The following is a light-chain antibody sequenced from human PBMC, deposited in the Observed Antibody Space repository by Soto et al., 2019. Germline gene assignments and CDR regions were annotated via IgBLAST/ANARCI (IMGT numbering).Light chain of an antibody. Sequence: IQMTQSPSSLSASVGDRVTITRRASQSISSYLNWYQQKPGKAPKLLIYAASSLQSGVPSRFSGSGSGTDFTLTINSLQPEDFATYSCQQSYSTPITFGQGTRLEIK. V-gene: IGKV1-39*01. CDR2: AAS. J-gene: IGKJ5*01. CDR3: QQSYSTPIT. CDR1: QSISSY.